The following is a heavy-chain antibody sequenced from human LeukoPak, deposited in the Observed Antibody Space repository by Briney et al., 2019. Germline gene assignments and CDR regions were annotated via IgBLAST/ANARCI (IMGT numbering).Heavy chain of an antibody. Sequence: PGGSLRLSCVASGFSFSTYSMNWVRQAPGKGLEWVSYISSSGDTIYYADSVKGRFTISRENAKNSLYLQMNSLRAEDTAVYYCARIRMSMLRGDFDYWGQGTLVTVSS. D-gene: IGHD3-10*01. J-gene: IGHJ4*02. CDR2: ISSSGDTI. V-gene: IGHV3-48*04. CDR1: GFSFSTYS. CDR3: ARIRMSMLRGDFDY.